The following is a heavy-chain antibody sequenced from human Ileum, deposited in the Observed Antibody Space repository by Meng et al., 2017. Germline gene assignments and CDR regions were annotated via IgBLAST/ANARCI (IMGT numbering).Heavy chain of an antibody. CDR1: GNSVSSNTAA. Sequence: SETLSLTCAISGNSVSSNTAAWSWIRQSPSRGLEWLGRTYYRSKWHYDYAVSVKSRIVINPDTSKNQFSLQLNSVTPEDTAVYYCARGSYASTWQWGQGTLITVSS. CDR3: ARGSYASTWQ. D-gene: IGHD6-13*01. V-gene: IGHV6-1*01. CDR2: TYYRSKWHY. J-gene: IGHJ4*02.